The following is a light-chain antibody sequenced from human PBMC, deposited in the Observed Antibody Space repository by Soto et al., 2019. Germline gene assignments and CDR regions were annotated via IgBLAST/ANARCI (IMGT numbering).Light chain of an antibody. V-gene: IGKV3-20*01. Sequence: EIVLTQSPATLSLSPGERATLSCRASQSVSSNYLAWYQQKPGQAPRFLIYGASSRATGIPDRVSGSGSGTDVTLTISRLEPEDFAVYDCQQYGSSPLTFGGGTKVDI. J-gene: IGKJ4*01. CDR2: GAS. CDR3: QQYGSSPLT. CDR1: QSVSSNY.